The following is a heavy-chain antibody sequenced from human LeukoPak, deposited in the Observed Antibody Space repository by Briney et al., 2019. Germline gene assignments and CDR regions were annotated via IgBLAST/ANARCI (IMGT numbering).Heavy chain of an antibody. Sequence: GGSLRPSCAASEFTLSSYAMSWVRQAPGKGLMWFSRINTDGSGTTYADSVRGRFTISRDNAETTLYLQMSSLRAEDTAVYYCARSVPWQAAFDIWGQGTMVTVSS. J-gene: IGHJ3*02. CDR3: ARSVPWQAAFDI. CDR1: EFTLSSYA. V-gene: IGHV3-74*01. CDR2: INTDGSGT.